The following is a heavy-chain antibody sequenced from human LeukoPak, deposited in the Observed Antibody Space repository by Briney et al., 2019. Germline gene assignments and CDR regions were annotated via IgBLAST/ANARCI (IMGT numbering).Heavy chain of an antibody. Sequence: ASVKVSCKASGYTFTGYYMHWVRQAPGQGLEWMGWINLNSGGTNYAQKFQGRVTMTRDTSISTAYMELSRLRSDDTAVYYCARVAIAEWDQTAPYFDYWGQGTLVTVSS. J-gene: IGHJ4*02. CDR3: ARVAIAEWDQTAPYFDY. D-gene: IGHD1-26*01. CDR1: GYTFTGYY. CDR2: INLNSGGT. V-gene: IGHV1-2*02.